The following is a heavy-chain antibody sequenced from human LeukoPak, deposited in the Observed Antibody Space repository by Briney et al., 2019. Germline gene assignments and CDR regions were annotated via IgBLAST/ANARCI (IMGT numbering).Heavy chain of an antibody. CDR3: ARGSISMQYFDY. CDR2: INPNSGGT. V-gene: IGHV1-2*02. D-gene: IGHD3-3*01. CDR1: GYTFTGYY. J-gene: IGHJ4*02. Sequence: ASVKVSCKASGYTFTGYYMHWVRQAPGQGLEWMGWINPNSGGTNYAQKFQGRVTLTRDTSISTAYMELSRLRSDDTAVYYCARGSISMQYFDYWGQGTLVTVSS.